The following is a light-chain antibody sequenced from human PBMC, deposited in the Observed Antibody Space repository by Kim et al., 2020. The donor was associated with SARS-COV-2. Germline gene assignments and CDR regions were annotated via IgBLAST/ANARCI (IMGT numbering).Light chain of an antibody. Sequence: VSPGQTASLTCSGDKLGDKYACWYQQKPGQSPVLVIYQDTKRPSGIPERFSGSNSGNTATLTISGTQAMDEADYYCQAWDSSTVVFGGGTQLTVL. V-gene: IGLV3-1*01. J-gene: IGLJ2*01. CDR1: KLGDKY. CDR2: QDT. CDR3: QAWDSSTVV.